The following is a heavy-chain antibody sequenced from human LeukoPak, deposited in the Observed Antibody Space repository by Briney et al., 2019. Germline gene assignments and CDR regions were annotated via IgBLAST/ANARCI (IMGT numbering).Heavy chain of an antibody. CDR1: GYTFTSYG. D-gene: IGHD1-26*01. J-gene: IGHJ4*02. CDR2: ISAYNGNT. Sequence: VSVKVSCKASGYTFTSYGISWVRQAPGQGLEWVGWISAYNGNTNYAQKLQGRVTMTTDTSTSTAYMELRSLRSDDTAVYYCAREWEERGFDYWGQGTLVTVSS. CDR3: AREWEERGFDY. V-gene: IGHV1-18*01.